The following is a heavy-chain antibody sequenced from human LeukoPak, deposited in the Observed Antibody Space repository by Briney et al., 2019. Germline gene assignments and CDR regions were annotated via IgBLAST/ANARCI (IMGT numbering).Heavy chain of an antibody. V-gene: IGHV4-39*01. J-gene: IGHJ3*02. CDR3: EGVAAAGTLRGAFDI. Sequence: SETLSLTCTVSGGSISSSSYYWGWIRQPPGKGLEWIGSIYYSGSTYYNPSLKSRVTISVDTSKNQFSLKLSSVTAADTAVYYCEGVAAAGTLRGAFDIWGQGTMVTVSS. CDR2: IYYSGST. D-gene: IGHD6-13*01. CDR1: GGSISSSSYY.